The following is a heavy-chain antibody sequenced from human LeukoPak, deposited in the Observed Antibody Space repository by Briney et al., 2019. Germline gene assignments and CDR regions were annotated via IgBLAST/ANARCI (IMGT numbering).Heavy chain of an antibody. V-gene: IGHV3-15*01. CDR3: AKNGGDEDYFDY. J-gene: IGHJ4*02. D-gene: IGHD2-21*01. CDR1: GFTFSNAW. Sequence: GGSLRLSCAASGFTFSNAWMSWVRQAPGKGLEWVGRIKSKTDGGTTDYAAPVKGRFTISRDDSKNTLYLQMNSLKTEDTAVYYCAKNGGDEDYFDYWGQGTLVTVSS. CDR2: IKSKTDGGTT.